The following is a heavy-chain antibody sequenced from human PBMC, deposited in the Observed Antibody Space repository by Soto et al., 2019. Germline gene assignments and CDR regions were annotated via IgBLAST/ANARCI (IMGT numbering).Heavy chain of an antibody. V-gene: IGHV1-69*01. CDR1: GGTFSTYS. Sequence: AQLVQSGAEVKKPGSSVKVSCEASGGTFSTYSISWVRQAPGHGLEWMGEVIPYFGTANHAQKFKGRVTLTVDASTVTAKMELRSLRSEDTALYYCAIVRISFRRRGGHYYEDGMDVWGQGTRVTASS. J-gene: IGHJ6*02. D-gene: IGHD3-3*01. CDR2: VIPYFGTA. CDR3: AIVRISFRRRGGHYYEDGMDV.